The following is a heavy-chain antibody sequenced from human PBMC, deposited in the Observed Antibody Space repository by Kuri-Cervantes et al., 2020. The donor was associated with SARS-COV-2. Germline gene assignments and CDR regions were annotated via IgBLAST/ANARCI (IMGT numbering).Heavy chain of an antibody. CDR1: GYTFTSYG. D-gene: IGHD2-15*01. V-gene: IGHV1-2*02. CDR2: INPNSGGT. J-gene: IGHJ3*02. Sequence: ASVKVSCKASGYTFTSYGISWVRQAPGQGLEWMGWINPNSGGTNYAQKFQGRVTMTRDTSISTAYMELSRLRSDDTAVYYCARVLICGGSCYAFDIWGQGTMVTVSS. CDR3: ARVLICGGSCYAFDI.